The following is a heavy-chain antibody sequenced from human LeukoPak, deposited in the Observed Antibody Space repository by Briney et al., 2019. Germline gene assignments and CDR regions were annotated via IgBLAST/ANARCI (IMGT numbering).Heavy chain of an antibody. CDR3: ATGVATAFTY. D-gene: IGHD5-12*01. V-gene: IGHV1-2*02. Sequence: GASAKVSCKASGYTFTGYYIHWVRQAPGQGLEWMAWINPDSGDSYSAPKFQGRVTMTRDTSISTASMEVSWLSSDDTAVYYCATGVATAFTYWGQGTLVTVSS. CDR1: GYTFTGYY. CDR2: INPDSGDS. J-gene: IGHJ4*02.